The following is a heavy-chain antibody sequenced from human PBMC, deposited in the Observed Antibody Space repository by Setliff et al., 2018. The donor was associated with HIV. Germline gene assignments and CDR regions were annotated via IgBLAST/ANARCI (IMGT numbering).Heavy chain of an antibody. CDR3: ARGRHAVVVTALEHDY. J-gene: IGHJ4*02. CDR1: GGTYSSYA. D-gene: IGHD2-21*02. Sequence: SVKVSCKASGGTYSSYAISWVRQAPGQGLEWMGGIIPIFGTANYAQKFQGRVTISADESTSTAYMELSSLRSEDTAVYYCARGRHAVVVTALEHDYWGQGTLVTVS. V-gene: IGHV1-69*13. CDR2: IIPIFGTA.